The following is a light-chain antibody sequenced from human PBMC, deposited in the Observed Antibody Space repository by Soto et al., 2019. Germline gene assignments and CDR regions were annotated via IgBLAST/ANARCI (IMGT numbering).Light chain of an antibody. V-gene: IGKV3-15*01. CDR1: QSVSSN. CDR2: GAS. J-gene: IGKJ1*01. CDR3: QQYNNWPRT. Sequence: ELVMTQSPVTLSVSPGERATLSCRASQSVSSNLAWYQQKPGQAPRPLIYGASTRATGIPARFSGSRSGTEFTLTISSLQSEDFAVYYCQQYNNWPRTFGQGTKVEI.